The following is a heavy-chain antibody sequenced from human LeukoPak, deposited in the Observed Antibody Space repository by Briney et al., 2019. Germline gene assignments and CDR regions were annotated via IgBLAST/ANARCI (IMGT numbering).Heavy chain of an antibody. J-gene: IGHJ4*02. CDR3: AIQYSSGWYRYYFDY. Sequence: ASVKVSCKVSGYTLTELSIHWVRQAPGKGLEWMGSFDPEDGETIYAQKFQGRVTMTEDISTDTTYMELSSLRSEDTAVYYCAIQYSSGWYRYYFDYWGQGTLVTVSS. D-gene: IGHD6-19*01. CDR2: FDPEDGET. CDR1: GYTLTELS. V-gene: IGHV1-24*01.